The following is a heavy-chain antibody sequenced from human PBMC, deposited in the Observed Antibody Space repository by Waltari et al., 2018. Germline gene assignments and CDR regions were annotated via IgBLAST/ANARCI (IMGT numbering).Heavy chain of an antibody. D-gene: IGHD1-26*01. V-gene: IGHV3-15*01. CDR3: TTLDAPWGGG. J-gene: IGHJ4*02. CDR1: GFTFAPAW. CDR2: IQSKSDGYRT. Sequence: EVQMVESGGGSVRPGQSLRLSCVASGFTFAPAWLPWVRQAPGKGLEWVGRIQSKSDGYRTDYAAPVKGRFSISREDWRNTVYLQMNSRRNEDTALYYCTTLDAPWGGGWSQGTLVTVSS.